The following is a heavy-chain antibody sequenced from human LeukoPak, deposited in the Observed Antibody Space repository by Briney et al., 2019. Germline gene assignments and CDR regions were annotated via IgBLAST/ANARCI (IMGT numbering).Heavy chain of an antibody. Sequence: PSETLSLTCTVSGGSVSSGSYYWSWIQQPPGKGLEWIGYIYYSGSTNYNPSLKSRVTISVDTSKNQFSLKLSSVTAADTAVYYCARVPIVVVTYFDYWGQGTLVTVSS. V-gene: IGHV4-61*01. CDR2: IYYSGST. J-gene: IGHJ4*02. D-gene: IGHD3-22*01. CDR1: GGSVSSGSYY. CDR3: ARVPIVVVTYFDY.